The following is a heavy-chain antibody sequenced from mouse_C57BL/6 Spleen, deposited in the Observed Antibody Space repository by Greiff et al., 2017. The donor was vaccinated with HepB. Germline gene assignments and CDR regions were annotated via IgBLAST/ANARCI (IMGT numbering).Heavy chain of an antibody. CDR1: GYTFTDYE. J-gene: IGHJ4*01. CDR3: TTTGKNYAMDY. CDR2: IDPETGGN. Sequence: VQLQQSGAELVRPGASVTLSCKASGYTFTDYEMHWVKQTPVHGLEWIGAIDPETGGNAYNQKFKGKAILTADKSSSTAYMELRSLTAEDSAVDYCTTTGKNYAMDYWGQGTSVTVSS. D-gene: IGHD3-2*01. V-gene: IGHV1-15*01.